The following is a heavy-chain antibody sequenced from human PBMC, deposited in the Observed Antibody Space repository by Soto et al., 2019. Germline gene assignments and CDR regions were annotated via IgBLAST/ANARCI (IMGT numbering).Heavy chain of an antibody. CDR2: IHWDEDK. J-gene: IGHJ4*02. CDR3: AHRHSGTTIAYYFDY. V-gene: IGHV2-5*02. CDR1: GFSLNTNGVG. D-gene: IGHD4-4*01. Sequence: QITLKESGPTLVKPTQTLTLTCTFSGFSLNTNGVGVGWFRQPPGKALEWLALIHWDEDKGYSPSLKSRLTSXXDXSXXQVVLTLTCMDPVDTATYYSAHRHSGTTIAYYFDYWGQGTLVSVSS.